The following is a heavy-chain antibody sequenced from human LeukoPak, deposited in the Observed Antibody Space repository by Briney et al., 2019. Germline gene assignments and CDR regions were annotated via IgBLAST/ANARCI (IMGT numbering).Heavy chain of an antibody. CDR1: GFTFSSYG. D-gene: IGHD6-13*01. V-gene: IGHV3-30*18. CDR3: AKSGAAAGLDYFDY. Sequence: QPGGSLRLSCAASGFTFSSYGMHWVRQAPGKGLEWVAVISYDGSNKYYADSVKGRFTISRDNSKNTLYLQMNSLRAEDTAVYYCAKSGAAAGLDYFDYWGQGTLVTVSS. CDR2: ISYDGSNK. J-gene: IGHJ4*02.